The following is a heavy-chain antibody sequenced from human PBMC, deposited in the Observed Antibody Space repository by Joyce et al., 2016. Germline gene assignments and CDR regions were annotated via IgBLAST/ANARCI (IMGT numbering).Heavy chain of an antibody. V-gene: IGHV5-10-1*03. CDR3: VRLSTSSWYGHFDY. J-gene: IGHJ4*02. CDR1: GYNFTTDG. D-gene: IGHD6-13*01. Sequence: VQLVQSGAEVKKPGESLRISCKGSGYNFTTDGLTWVRQMPGKGLEWMGRIDPSYSYTNYNPSFQVRVSISADKSITPAYLQWNSLKASDTAMYYCVRLSTSSWYGHFDYWGLGTLVTVSS. CDR2: IDPSYSYT.